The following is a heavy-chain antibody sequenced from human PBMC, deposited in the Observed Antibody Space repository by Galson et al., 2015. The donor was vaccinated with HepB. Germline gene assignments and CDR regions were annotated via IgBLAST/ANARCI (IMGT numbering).Heavy chain of an antibody. J-gene: IGHJ4*02. D-gene: IGHD6-19*01. Sequence: SLRLSCAASGFTFGDYAMSWFRQAPGKGLEWVGFIRSKAYGGTTEYAASVKGRFTISRDDSKSIAYLQMNSLKTEDTAVYYCTRQYSSGWYYFDYWGQGTLVTVSS. CDR1: GFTFGDYA. V-gene: IGHV3-49*03. CDR2: IRSKAYGGTT. CDR3: TRQYSSGWYYFDY.